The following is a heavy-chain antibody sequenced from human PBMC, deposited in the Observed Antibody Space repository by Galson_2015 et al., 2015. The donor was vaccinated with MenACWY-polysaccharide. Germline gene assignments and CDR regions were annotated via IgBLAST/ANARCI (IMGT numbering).Heavy chain of an antibody. CDR1: GFTFSSYA. V-gene: IGHV3-23*01. J-gene: IGHJ6*02. D-gene: IGHD3-3*02. Sequence: SLRLSCATSGFTFSSYAMSWVRQAPGKGLEWVSAISGSGGSTYYADSVKGRFTISRDNSKITLYLQMNSLRAEDTAVYYCAKGGLAFSSRGMDVWGQGTTVTVSS. CDR2: ISGSGGST. CDR3: AKGGLAFSSRGMDV.